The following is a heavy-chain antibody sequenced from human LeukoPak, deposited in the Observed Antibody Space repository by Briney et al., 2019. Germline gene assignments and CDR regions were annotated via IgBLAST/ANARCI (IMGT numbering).Heavy chain of an antibody. V-gene: IGHV4-59*08. CDR3: ARHAVDYYDSSGYYYFDY. Sequence: SETLSLTCTVSGGSISSYYWGWIRQPPGKGLEWIGYIYYSGSTNYNPSLKSRVTISVDTSKNQFSLKLSSVTAADTAVYYCARHAVDYYDSSGYYYFDYWGQGTLVTVSS. J-gene: IGHJ4*02. D-gene: IGHD3-22*01. CDR1: GGSISSYY. CDR2: IYYSGST.